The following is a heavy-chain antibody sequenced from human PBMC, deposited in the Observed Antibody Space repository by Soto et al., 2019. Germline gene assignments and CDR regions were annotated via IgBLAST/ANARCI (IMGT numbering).Heavy chain of an antibody. V-gene: IGHV3-23*01. CDR1: GFTFSSYA. CDR2: ISGSGGST. J-gene: IGHJ4*02. D-gene: IGHD3-10*01. Sequence: GGSLRLSCAASGFTFSSYAMSWVRQAPGKGLEWVSAISGSGGSTYYADSVKGRFTISRDNSKNTLYLQMNSLRAEDTAVYYCAKDLDSLYGSGSYVYWGQGTLVTVSS. CDR3: AKDLDSLYGSGSYVY.